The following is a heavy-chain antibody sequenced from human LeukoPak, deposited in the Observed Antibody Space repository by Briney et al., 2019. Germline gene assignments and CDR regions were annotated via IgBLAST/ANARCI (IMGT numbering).Heavy chain of an antibody. D-gene: IGHD5-24*01. CDR3: ARDAEMATIGMAY. Sequence: AGGSLRLSCAASGFTFSSYAMSWVRQAPGKGLEWVSSISSSSSYIYYADSVKGRFTISRDNAKNSLYLQMNSLRAEDAAVYYCARDAEMATIGMAYWGQGTLVTVSS. CDR1: GFTFSSYA. V-gene: IGHV3-21*01. CDR2: ISSSSSYI. J-gene: IGHJ4*02.